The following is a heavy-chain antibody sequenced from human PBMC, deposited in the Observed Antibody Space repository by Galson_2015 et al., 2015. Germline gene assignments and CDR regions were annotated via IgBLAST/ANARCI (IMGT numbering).Heavy chain of an antibody. J-gene: IGHJ4*02. CDR3: ARVAPQYSSGYYYDY. V-gene: IGHV3-30-3*01. Sequence: SLRLSCAASGFTFSSYAMHWVRQAPGKGLEWVAVISYDGSNKYYADSVKGRFTISRDNSKNTLYLQMNSLRAEDTAVYYCARVAPQYSSGYYYDYWGQGTLVAVSS. CDR2: ISYDGSNK. D-gene: IGHD3-22*01. CDR1: GFTFSSYA.